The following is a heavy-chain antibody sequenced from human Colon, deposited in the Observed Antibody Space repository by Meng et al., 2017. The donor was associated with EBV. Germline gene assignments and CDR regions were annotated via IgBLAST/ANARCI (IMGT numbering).Heavy chain of an antibody. CDR2: IYYSGST. V-gene: IGHV4-31*03. J-gene: IGHJ4*02. CDR1: GGSVSSGGYY. Sequence: QGQLQESGPGLVXPXXXXSLTCTVSGGSVSSGGYYWTWIRQHPGKGLEWFGHIYYSGSTFYNPSLKRRVIISIDTSKNQFSLNLRSVTAADTAVYYCTTLYGDSISWGQGTLVTVSS. D-gene: IGHD4-17*01. CDR3: TTLYGDSIS.